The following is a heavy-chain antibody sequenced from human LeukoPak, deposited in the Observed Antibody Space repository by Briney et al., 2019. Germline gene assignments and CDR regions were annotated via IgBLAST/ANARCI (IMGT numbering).Heavy chain of an antibody. CDR1: GDSVSSKNVA. D-gene: IGHD2-2*01. J-gene: IGHJ6*02. Sequence: SQTLSLTCAISGDSVSSKNVAWNWIRQSPSRGLEWLGKTYYRSQWGTDYAVSVNSRITINPDTSKNQFSLQLNSVTAADTAVYYCARVRGYCSSTSCARDYYYGMDVWGQGTTVTVSS. V-gene: IGHV6-1*01. CDR3: ARVRGYCSSTSCARDYYYGMDV. CDR2: TYYRSQWGT.